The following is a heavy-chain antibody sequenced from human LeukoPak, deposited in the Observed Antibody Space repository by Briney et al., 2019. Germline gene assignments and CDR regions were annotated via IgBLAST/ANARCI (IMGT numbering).Heavy chain of an antibody. J-gene: IGHJ6*03. CDR1: GGSISTSNYY. CDR2: IFYSGST. Sequence: PSETLSLTCTVSGGSISTSNYYWGWIRQPPGKGLEWIGNIFYSGSTYYSPSLRSRVTVSLDTSKNQFSLKLSSVTAADTAVYYWARGYYYMDVWGKGTTVTVSS. V-gene: IGHV4-39*07. CDR3: ARGYYYMDV.